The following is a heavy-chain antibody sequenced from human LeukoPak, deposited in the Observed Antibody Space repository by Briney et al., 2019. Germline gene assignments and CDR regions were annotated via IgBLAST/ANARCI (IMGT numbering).Heavy chain of an antibody. CDR3: ARAPLYCSGGSCSGGNWFDL. Sequence: GRSLRLSCAASGFTFSTYAIHWVRQAPGKGLEWVAVISYDGSNKYYADSVKGRFTISRDNSKNTLYLQMNSLRAEDTAVYYCARAPLYCSGGSCSGGNWFDLWGQGTLVTVSS. CDR1: GFTFSTYA. J-gene: IGHJ5*02. V-gene: IGHV3-30-3*01. CDR2: ISYDGSNK. D-gene: IGHD2-15*01.